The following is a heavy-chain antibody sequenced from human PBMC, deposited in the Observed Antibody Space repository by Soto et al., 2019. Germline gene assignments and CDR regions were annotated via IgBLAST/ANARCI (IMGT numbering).Heavy chain of an antibody. CDR1: RYILSNYP. D-gene: IGHD5-18*01. CDR3: ANIQLWSPAASFDY. Sequence: PGGSLRLSCATSRYILSNYPMNWVRQAPGKGLEWVAVISYDGSNKYYADSVKGRFTISRDNSKNTLYLQMNSLRAEDTAVYYCANIQLWSPAASFDYWGQGTLVTVSS. CDR2: ISYDGSNK. J-gene: IGHJ4*02. V-gene: IGHV3-30*18.